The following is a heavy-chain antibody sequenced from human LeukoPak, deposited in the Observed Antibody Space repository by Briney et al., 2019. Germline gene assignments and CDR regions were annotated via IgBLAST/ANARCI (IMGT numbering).Heavy chain of an antibody. CDR2: ISTNGGST. J-gene: IGHJ4*02. CDR1: GFTFSSYA. Sequence: GGSLRLSCAASGFTFSSYAMHWVRQAPGEGLEYVSGISTNGGSTYYADSVKGRFTISRDNSKNTLFLQMGSLRAEGMAVYYCARGGGRNTTMVWAFDYWGQGTLVTVSS. CDR3: ARGGGRNTTMVWAFDY. V-gene: IGHV3-64*02. D-gene: IGHD5-18*01.